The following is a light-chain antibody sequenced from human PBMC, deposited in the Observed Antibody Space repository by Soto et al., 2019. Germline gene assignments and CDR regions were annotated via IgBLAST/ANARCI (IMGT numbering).Light chain of an antibody. CDR3: QQSYSRPRT. CDR1: QSISSY. CDR2: TTS. V-gene: IGKV1-39*01. Sequence: DIQMTQSPSSLSAYVGDRVTITCRASQSISSYLNWYKQKPGKAPNLLIYTTSSLESGVPSRFSGSGSGTDFTLTISSLQPEDFATYFCQQSYSRPRTFGQGTKVEI. J-gene: IGKJ1*01.